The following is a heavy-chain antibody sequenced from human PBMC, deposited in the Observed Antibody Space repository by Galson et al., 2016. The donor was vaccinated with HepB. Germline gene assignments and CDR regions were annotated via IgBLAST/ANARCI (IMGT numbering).Heavy chain of an antibody. CDR3: ARGGVSDPRSTRIFGVFDQRNYFDY. CDR1: GGSISSGSYY. D-gene: IGHD3-3*02. J-gene: IGHJ4*02. V-gene: IGHV4-61*02. CDR2: IYTSGST. Sequence: TLSLTCTVSGGSISSGSYYWSWIRQPAGKGLEWIGRIYTSGSTNYNPSLRGRVSISVDTSKNQFSLNLKYVTAADTAVYCCARGGVSDPRSTRIFGVFDQRNYFDYWGQGILVTVSS.